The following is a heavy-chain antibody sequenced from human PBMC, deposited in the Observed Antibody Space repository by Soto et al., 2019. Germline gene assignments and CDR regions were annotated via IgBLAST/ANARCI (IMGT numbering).Heavy chain of an antibody. D-gene: IGHD2-15*01. Sequence: EVQLVETGGGLIQPGGSLRLSCAASGFTVSSNYMSWVRQAPGKGLEWVSVIYSGGSTYYADSVKGRFTISRDNSKNTLYLQMNSLRAEDTAVYYCAREYPRSCSGGSCYSGWFDPWGQGTLVTVSS. V-gene: IGHV3-53*02. CDR3: AREYPRSCSGGSCYSGWFDP. CDR1: GFTVSSNY. CDR2: IYSGGST. J-gene: IGHJ5*02.